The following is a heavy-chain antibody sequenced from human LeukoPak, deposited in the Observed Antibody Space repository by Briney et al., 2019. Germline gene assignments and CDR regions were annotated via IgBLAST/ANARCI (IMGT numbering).Heavy chain of an antibody. CDR3: AREFGHDRWYFDY. Sequence: GGSLRLSCAASGFTFSSYSMNWVRQAPGKGLEWVTVISADGRIQYYSDSVKGRFTISRVNSLNTLHLQMNSLRTGDTAVYYCAREFGHDRWYFDYWGQGALVTVSS. CDR1: GFTFSSYS. D-gene: IGHD5-12*01. CDR2: ISADGRIQ. J-gene: IGHJ4*02. V-gene: IGHV3-30*03.